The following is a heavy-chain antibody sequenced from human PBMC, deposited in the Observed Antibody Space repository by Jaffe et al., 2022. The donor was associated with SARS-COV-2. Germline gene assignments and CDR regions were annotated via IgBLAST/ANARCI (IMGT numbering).Heavy chain of an antibody. J-gene: IGHJ3*02. CDR1: GFTFDDYA. Sequence: EVQLVESGGGLVQPGRSLRLSCAASGFTFDDYAMHWVRQAPGKGLEWVSGISWNSGSIGYADSVKGRFTISRDNAKNSLYLQMNSLRAEDTALYYCAKDMYSSGWYGGAFDIWGQGTMVTVSS. CDR3: AKDMYSSGWYGGAFDI. V-gene: IGHV3-9*01. D-gene: IGHD6-19*01. CDR2: ISWNSGSI.